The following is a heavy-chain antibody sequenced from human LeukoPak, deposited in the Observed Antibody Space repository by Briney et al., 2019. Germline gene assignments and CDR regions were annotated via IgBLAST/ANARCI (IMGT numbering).Heavy chain of an antibody. D-gene: IGHD6-19*01. J-gene: IGHJ4*02. CDR1: GFTFDDYA. Sequence: GRSLRLFCAASGFTFDDYAMHWVRQAPGKGLEWVSGISWNSGSIGYADSVKGRFTISRDNAKNSLYLQMNSLRAEDMALYYCAKVAGYSSGTAVYFDYWGPGTLVTVSS. CDR2: ISWNSGSI. CDR3: AKVAGYSSGTAVYFDY. V-gene: IGHV3-9*03.